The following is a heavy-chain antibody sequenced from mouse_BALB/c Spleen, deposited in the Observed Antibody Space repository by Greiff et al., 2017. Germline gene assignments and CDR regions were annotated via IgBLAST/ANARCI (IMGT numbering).Heavy chain of an antibody. CDR3: ARDEGSLSFDY. J-gene: IGHJ2*01. D-gene: IGHD6-1*01. V-gene: IGHV7-3*02. CDR2: IRNKANGDTT. CDR1: GFTFTDYY. Sequence: EVKVVESGGGLVQPGGSLRLSCAASGFTFTDYYMSWVRQPPGKALEWLGFIRNKANGDTTEYSVSVKGLFTISRDNSQSILYLQMNTLRAEDSATYYCARDEGSLSFDYWGQGTTLTVSS.